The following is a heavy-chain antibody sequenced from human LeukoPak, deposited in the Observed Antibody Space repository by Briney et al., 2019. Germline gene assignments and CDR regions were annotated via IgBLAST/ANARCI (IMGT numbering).Heavy chain of an antibody. CDR2: IHYSGSS. J-gene: IGHJ4*02. D-gene: IGHD2-21*02. V-gene: IGHV4-59*01. CDR1: GGSISSYY. CDR3: ARGRRTAVVTDFDY. Sequence: SETLSLTCTVSGGSISSYYWTWIRQPPGKGLEWIGYIHYSGSSRSHPSLNSRVTMSVDTSKSQFSLKLTSVTAADTAVYYCARGRRTAVVTDFDYWGQGTLVTVSS.